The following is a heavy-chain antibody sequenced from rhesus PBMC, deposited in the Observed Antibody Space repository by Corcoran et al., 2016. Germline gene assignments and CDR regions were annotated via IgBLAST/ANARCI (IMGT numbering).Heavy chain of an antibody. CDR2: ICGSGGGN. J-gene: IGHJ4*01. CDR3: ASERNTGFDY. V-gene: IGHV4S14*01. CDR1: GGSISGYYY. Sequence: QVQLQESGPGLVKPSETLSLTCAVSGGSISGYYYWSWIRQPPGKGLEWSGSICGSGGGNYLNPSLQRLVTLSVDPSKNQFSLKLSSVTAADTAVYYCASERNTGFDYWGQGVLVTVSS. D-gene: IGHD4-23*01.